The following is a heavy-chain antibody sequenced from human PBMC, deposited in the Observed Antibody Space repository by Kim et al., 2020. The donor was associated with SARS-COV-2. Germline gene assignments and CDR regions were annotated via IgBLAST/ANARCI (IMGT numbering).Heavy chain of an antibody. CDR2: IYSGGSST. Sequence: GGSLRLSCAASGFTFSSYAMSWVRQAPGKGLEWVSVIYSGGSSTYYADSVKGRFTISRDNSKNTLYLQMNSLRAEDTAVYYCAKAVFDYWGQGTLVTVSS. J-gene: IGHJ4*02. CDR3: AKAVFDY. CDR1: GFTFSSYA. V-gene: IGHV3-23*03.